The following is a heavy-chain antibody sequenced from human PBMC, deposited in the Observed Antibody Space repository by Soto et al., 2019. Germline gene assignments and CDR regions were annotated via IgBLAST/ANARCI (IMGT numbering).Heavy chain of an antibody. D-gene: IGHD1-26*01. CDR1: GGSISSYY. J-gene: IGHJ6*03. CDR2: IYYSGST. Sequence: SETLSLTCTVSGGSISSYYWSWIRQPPGKGLEWIGYIYYSGSTNYNPSLKSRVTISVDTSKNQFSLKLSSVTAADTAVYYCARHRLAKAGYYYYMDVWGKGTTVTVSS. CDR3: ARHRLAKAGYYYYMDV. V-gene: IGHV4-59*08.